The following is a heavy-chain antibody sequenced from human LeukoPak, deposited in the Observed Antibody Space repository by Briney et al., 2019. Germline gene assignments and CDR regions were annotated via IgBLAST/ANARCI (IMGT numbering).Heavy chain of an antibody. CDR2: INPNSGGI. CDR3: AVTTVTTDDY. D-gene: IGHD4-17*01. CDR1: GYTFTDYY. Sequence: ASVKVSCKASGYTFTDYYMHWVRQAPGQGLEWMGWINPNSGGINYAQKFQGRVTMTRDTSISTAYMELSRLRSDDTAVYFCAVTTVTTDDYWGQGTLVTVSS. J-gene: IGHJ4*02. V-gene: IGHV1-2*02.